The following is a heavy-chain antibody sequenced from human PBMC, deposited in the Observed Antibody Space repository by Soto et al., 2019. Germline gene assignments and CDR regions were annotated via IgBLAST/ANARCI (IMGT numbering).Heavy chain of an antibody. J-gene: IGHJ4*02. V-gene: IGHV3-11*01. CDR3: TTSAERVPPAQ. Sequence: VGSLRLSCAASGLTFSDYRMNWGRQAPGKGLEWVAYIDTSESTVYHADSVKGRFTISRDNAKNSLYLQMNSLSSEDTAFYYCTTSAERVPPAQWGQGTLVTVSS. CDR2: IDTSESTV. CDR1: GLTFSDYR.